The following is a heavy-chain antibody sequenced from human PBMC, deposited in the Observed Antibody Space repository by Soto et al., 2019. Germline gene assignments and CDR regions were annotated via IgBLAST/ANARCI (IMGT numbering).Heavy chain of an antibody. CDR1: GVSISSGNW. J-gene: IGHJ5*02. CDR3: ARDDYKDGGNNWFDP. Sequence: SETLSLTCAVSGVSISSGNWWTWVRQTPQRGLEYIGEIFHDGTANYYPSFESRVTMSVDTSKNQFSLKLNAVTAADTAVYYCARDDYKDGGNNWFDPWGQGTLVTVSS. CDR2: IFHDGTA. D-gene: IGHD3-16*01. V-gene: IGHV4-4*02.